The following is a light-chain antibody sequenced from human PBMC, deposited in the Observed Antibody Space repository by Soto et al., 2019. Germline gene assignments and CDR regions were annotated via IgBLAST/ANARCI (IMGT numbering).Light chain of an antibody. CDR1: QDISRF. CDR2: DTS. CDR3: LQHNSYPYT. J-gene: IGKJ2*01. Sequence: DVQMTQSPSAMSASVGDRVTITCRASQDISRFVAWLQQKPGKAPERLIYDTSTLQVGVPSRCSGGGSGTEFTLAISGLQPEDFATYYCLQHNSYPYTFGQGTKLEIK. V-gene: IGKV1-17*03.